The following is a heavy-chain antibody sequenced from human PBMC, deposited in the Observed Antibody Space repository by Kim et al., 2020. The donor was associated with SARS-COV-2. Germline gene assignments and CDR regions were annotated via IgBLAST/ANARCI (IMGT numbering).Heavy chain of an antibody. CDR3: TTASGSYPEYTAYWYFDL. CDR2: IKSKTDGGTT. V-gene: IGHV3-15*01. CDR1: GFTFSNAW. D-gene: IGHD1-26*01. Sequence: GGSLRLSCAASGFTFSNAWMSWVRQTPGKGLEWVGRIKSKTDGGTTDYAAPVKGRFTISRDDSKNTLYLQMNSLKTEDTAVYYCTTASGSYPEYTAYWYFDLWGRGTLVTVSS. J-gene: IGHJ2*01.